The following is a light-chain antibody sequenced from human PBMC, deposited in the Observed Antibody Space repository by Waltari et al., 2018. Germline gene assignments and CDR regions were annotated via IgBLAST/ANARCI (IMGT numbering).Light chain of an antibody. V-gene: IGLV1-40*01. CDR2: GNS. J-gene: IGLJ1*01. CDR3: QSYDSNLSGYV. Sequence: QSVLTQPPSVSGAPGQRVTISCTGSSSNIGAGYDLPWYQQLPGTAPKLLIYGNSNRPSGVPDRFSGSKSGTSASLAITGLQAEDEADYYCQSYDSNLSGYVFGTGTKVTVL. CDR1: SSNIGAGYD.